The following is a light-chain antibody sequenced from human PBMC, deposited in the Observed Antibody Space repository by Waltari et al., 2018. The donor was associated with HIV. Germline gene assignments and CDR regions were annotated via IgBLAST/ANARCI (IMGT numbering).Light chain of an antibody. J-gene: IGKJ1*01. CDR3: LQDDSYPRT. Sequence: AIQLTQSPSSLSASVGDRVTLTCRASQGIRNELGWYQQKPGKAPKLLIYAASSLQSGVPSRFSGSGSGTDFTLTISSLQPEDSATYYCLQDDSYPRTFGQGTKVEIK. V-gene: IGKV1-6*01. CDR2: AAS. CDR1: QGIRNE.